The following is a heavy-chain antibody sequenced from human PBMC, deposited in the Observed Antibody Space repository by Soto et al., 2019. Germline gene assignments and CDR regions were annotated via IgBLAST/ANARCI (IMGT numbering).Heavy chain of an antibody. Sequence: QVQLVQSGAEVKKPGASVKVSCKASGYTFTSYGISWVRQAPGQGLEWVGWISAYNGNTNYAQKLQGRVTMTTDTSTSTAYMELRSLRSDDTAVYYCARDPPYGGTPPWFDPWGQGTLVTVSS. CDR2: ISAYNGNT. D-gene: IGHD4-17*01. V-gene: IGHV1-18*01. J-gene: IGHJ5*02. CDR1: GYTFTSYG. CDR3: ARDPPYGGTPPWFDP.